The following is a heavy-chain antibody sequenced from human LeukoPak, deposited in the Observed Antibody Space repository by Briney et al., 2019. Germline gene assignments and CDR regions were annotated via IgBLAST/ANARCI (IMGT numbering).Heavy chain of an antibody. CDR3: AKDRTPDCSSTSCLFVFDY. CDR2: ISGSGGST. Sequence: GGSLRLSCAASGFTFSSYAMSWVRQAPGKGLEWVSAISGSGGSTYYADSVEGRFTISRDNSKNTLYLQMNSLRAEDTAVYYCAKDRTPDCSSTSCLFVFDYWGQGTLVTVSS. D-gene: IGHD2-2*01. J-gene: IGHJ4*02. CDR1: GFTFSSYA. V-gene: IGHV3-23*01.